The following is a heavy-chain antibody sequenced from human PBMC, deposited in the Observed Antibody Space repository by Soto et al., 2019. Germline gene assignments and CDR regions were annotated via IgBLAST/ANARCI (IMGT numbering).Heavy chain of an antibody. CDR1: GYTFTSYG. D-gene: IGHD2-2*01. CDR3: GRDLYQSVFYYGMDV. CDR2: ISTYNGNT. J-gene: IGHJ6*02. V-gene: IGHV1-18*01. Sequence: QVQLMQSGAEVKKPGASVKVSCKASGYTFTSYGISWVRQAPGQGLEWMGWISTYNGNTNNAQKRQGRVTMTTDTSTSTAYMELRSLRSDDTAVYYCGRDLYQSVFYYGMDVWGQGTTVTVSS.